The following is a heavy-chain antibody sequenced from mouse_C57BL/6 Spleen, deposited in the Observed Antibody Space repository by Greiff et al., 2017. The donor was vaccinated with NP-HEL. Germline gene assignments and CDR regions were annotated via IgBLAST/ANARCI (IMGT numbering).Heavy chain of an antibody. CDR1: GFTFSSYG. V-gene: IGHV5-6*01. CDR3: AREGPAWFAY. Sequence: EVKLVESGGDLVKPGGSLKLSCAASGFTFSSYGMSWVRQTPDKRLEWVATISSGGSYTYYPDSVKGRFTISRDNAKNTLYLQMSSLKSEDTAMYYCAREGPAWFAYWGQGTLVTVSA. CDR2: ISSGGSYT. J-gene: IGHJ3*01. D-gene: IGHD3-3*01.